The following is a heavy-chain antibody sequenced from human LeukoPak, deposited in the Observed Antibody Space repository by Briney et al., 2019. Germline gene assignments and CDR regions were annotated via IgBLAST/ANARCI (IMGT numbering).Heavy chain of an antibody. CDR1: GGSISSSSYY. CDR3: ASKSSSWYNLDY. Sequence: TSETLSLTCTVSGGSISSSSYYWGWIRQPPGKGLEWIGSIYYSGSTYYNPSLKSRVTISVDTSKNQFSLKLSSVTAADTAVYYCASKSSSWYNLDYWGQGTLVTVSS. V-gene: IGHV4-39*01. J-gene: IGHJ4*02. D-gene: IGHD6-13*01. CDR2: IYYSGST.